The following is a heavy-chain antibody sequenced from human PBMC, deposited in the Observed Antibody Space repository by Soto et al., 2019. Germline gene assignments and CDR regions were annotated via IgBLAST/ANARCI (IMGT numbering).Heavy chain of an antibody. Sequence: WASVKVSCKASGGTFSSYAISWVRQAPGQGLEWMGGIIPIFGTANYAQKFQGRVTITADKSTSTAYMELSSLRSEDTAVYYCARLLFPAGQNYYYYYGMDVWGQGTTVTVSS. CDR1: GGTFSSYA. D-gene: IGHD2-15*01. CDR2: IIPIFGTA. V-gene: IGHV1-69*06. CDR3: ARLLFPAGQNYYYYYGMDV. J-gene: IGHJ6*02.